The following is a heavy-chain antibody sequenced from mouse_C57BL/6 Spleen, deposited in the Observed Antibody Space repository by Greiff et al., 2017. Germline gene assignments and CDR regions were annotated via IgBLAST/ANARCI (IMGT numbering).Heavy chain of an antibody. CDR1: GFTFSDYG. V-gene: IGHV5-17*01. J-gene: IGHJ4*01. Sequence: EVKLMESGGGLVKPGGSLKLSCAASGFTFSDYGMHWVRQAPEKGLEWVAYISSGSSTIYYADTVKGRFTISRDNAKNTLFLQLTSLRSEDTAMYYCATYYYGNKGDAMDYWGQGTSVTVSS. D-gene: IGHD1-1*01. CDR2: ISSGSSTI. CDR3: ATYYYGNKGDAMDY.